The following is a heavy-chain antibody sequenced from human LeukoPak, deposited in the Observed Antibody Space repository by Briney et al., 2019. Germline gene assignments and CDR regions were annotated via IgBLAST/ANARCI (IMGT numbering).Heavy chain of an antibody. CDR1: GGSISSSSYY. CDR3: ARAGIVSYYYYYYMDV. V-gene: IGHV4-39*07. CDR2: IHHSGST. J-gene: IGHJ6*03. Sequence: SETLSLTCTVSGGSISSSSYYWGWIRQPPGKGLEWIGEIHHSGSTKYNPSLKSRVTISVDRSKSQFSLNLSSVTAADTAVYYCARAGIVSYYYYYYMDVWGKGTTVTVSS. D-gene: IGHD3-10*01.